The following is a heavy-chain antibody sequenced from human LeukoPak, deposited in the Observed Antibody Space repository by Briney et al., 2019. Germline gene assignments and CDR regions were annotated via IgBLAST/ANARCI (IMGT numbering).Heavy chain of an antibody. CDR3: ATATSGIAVAGRSGFSYFDY. CDR2: FDPEDGET. D-gene: IGHD6-19*01. J-gene: IGHJ4*02. V-gene: IGHV1-24*01. CDR1: GYTLTELS. Sequence: ASVKVSCKVSGYTLTELSMHWVRQAPGKGLEWMGDFDPEDGETVYAQKFQGRVTMTEDTSTDTAYMELSSLRSEDTAVYYCATATSGIAVAGRSGFSYFDYWGQGTLVTVSS.